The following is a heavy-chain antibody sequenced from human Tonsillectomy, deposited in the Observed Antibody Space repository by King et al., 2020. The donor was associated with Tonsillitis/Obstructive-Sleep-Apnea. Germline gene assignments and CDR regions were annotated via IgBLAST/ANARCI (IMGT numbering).Heavy chain of an antibody. Sequence: VQLVQSGAEVKKPGASVKVSCKASGYTFISYGISWVRQAPGQGLEWMGWISTYNDNSNYAQKLQGRVTMTTDTSTSTAYMELRSLRSDDTAVYYCAGGGVAVPAAMYETFDIWGQGTMVTVSS. CDR2: ISTYNDNS. V-gene: IGHV1-18*01. D-gene: IGHD2-2*01. CDR1: GYTFISYG. J-gene: IGHJ3*02. CDR3: AGGGVAVPAAMYETFDI.